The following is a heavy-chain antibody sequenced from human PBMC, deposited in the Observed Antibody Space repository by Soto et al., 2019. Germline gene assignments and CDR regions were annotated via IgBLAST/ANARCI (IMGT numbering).Heavy chain of an antibody. Sequence: EVQLVESGGGLVQPGGSLRLSCAASGFTFITSGMHGVGQAPGKGLVWVSRIESDGRGTTYADSVKGRFTISRDNAKNTLYLQMNSLRAEDTAVYYCARDSMRGRFDPWGQGTLVTVSS. CDR2: IESDGRGT. D-gene: IGHD2-8*01. CDR1: GFTFITSG. V-gene: IGHV3-74*01. J-gene: IGHJ5*02. CDR3: ARDSMRGRFDP.